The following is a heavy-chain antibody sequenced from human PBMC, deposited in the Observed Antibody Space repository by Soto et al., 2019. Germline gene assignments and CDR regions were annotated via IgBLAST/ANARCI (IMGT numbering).Heavy chain of an antibody. CDR3: TKDFDSTNWYPDY. CDR1: GFTFSIYA. Sequence: TGGSLRLSCTASGFTFSIYAMSWVRQAPGKGLEWVSDFIGSGGDTYYADSVKGRFTISRDNSKSTLYLQMNSLRAEDTAIYYCTKDFDSTNWYPDYWGQGTLVTVSS. D-gene: IGHD6-13*01. V-gene: IGHV3-23*01. J-gene: IGHJ4*02. CDR2: FIGSGGDT.